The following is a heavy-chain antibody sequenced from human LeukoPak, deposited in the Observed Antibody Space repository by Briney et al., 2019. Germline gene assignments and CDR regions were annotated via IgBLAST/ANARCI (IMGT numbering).Heavy chain of an antibody. V-gene: IGHV6-1*01. CDR1: GDSVSSNSAA. CDR2: TYYRSKWYN. J-gene: IGHJ4*02. CDR3: VRDVGSLFDF. Sequence: SQTLSLTCAISGDSVSSNSAAWNWIRQSPSRGLEWLGRTYYRSKWYNDYAVSVTSRITINTDTSKNQISLQLNSVTPEDTAVYYCVRDVGSLFDFWGQGTLVIVSS. D-gene: IGHD1-26*01.